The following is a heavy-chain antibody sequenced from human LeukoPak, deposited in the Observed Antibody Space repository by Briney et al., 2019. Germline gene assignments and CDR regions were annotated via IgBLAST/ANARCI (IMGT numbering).Heavy chain of an antibody. CDR2: INPSGGST. CDR1: GYTFTSYY. J-gene: IGHJ4*02. D-gene: IGHD5-24*01. V-gene: IGHV1-46*01. Sequence: GASLKVSCKASGYTFTSYYMHWVRQAPGQGLEWIGIINPSGGSTSYAQKFQGRVTMTRDTSTSTVYMELSSLRSEDTAVYYCAGDFGLEMATIPGDYWGQGTLVTVSS. CDR3: AGDFGLEMATIPGDY.